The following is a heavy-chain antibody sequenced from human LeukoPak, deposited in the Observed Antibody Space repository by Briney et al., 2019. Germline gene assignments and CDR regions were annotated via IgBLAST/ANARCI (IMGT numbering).Heavy chain of an antibody. J-gene: IGHJ4*02. D-gene: IGHD3-22*01. Sequence: SLRLSCAASGFTFDDYAMHWVRQAPGKGLEWVSGISWNSGSIGYADSVKGRFTISRDNAKNSLYLQMNSLRAEDMALYYCAKDTVDYYDSSGYPGGFDYWGQGTLVTVSS. CDR2: ISWNSGSI. CDR3: AKDTVDYYDSSGYPGGFDY. CDR1: GFTFDDYA. V-gene: IGHV3-9*03.